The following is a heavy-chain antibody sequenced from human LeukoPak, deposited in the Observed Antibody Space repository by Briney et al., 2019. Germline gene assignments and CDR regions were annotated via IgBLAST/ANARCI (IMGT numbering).Heavy chain of an antibody. D-gene: IGHD6-6*01. J-gene: IGHJ6*03. Sequence: GASVKVSCKASGYTFTGYYMHWVRQAPGQGLEWMGWINPNSGGTNYAQKFQGRVTMTRDTSISTAYMELSRLRSDDTAVYYCARQEGLYSSLSGYMDVWGKGTTVTVSS. V-gene: IGHV1-2*02. CDR3: ARQEGLYSSLSGYMDV. CDR1: GYTFTGYY. CDR2: INPNSGGT.